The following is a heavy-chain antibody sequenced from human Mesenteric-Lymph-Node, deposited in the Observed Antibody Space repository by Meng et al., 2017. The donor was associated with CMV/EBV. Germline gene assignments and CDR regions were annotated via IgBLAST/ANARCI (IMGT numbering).Heavy chain of an antibody. J-gene: IGHJ6*02. CDR3: ARPTTGGGMDV. CDR1: RFPFSSYA. CDR2: ISGRGGST. Sequence: GESLKIPCAASRFPFSSYAMAWVRGVRQAPGRGLEWFTTISGRGGSTYYADPVKGRFTISRDNAKNSLYLQMNSLRAEDPAVYYCARPTTGGGMDVWGQGTTVTVSS. V-gene: IGHV3-23*01. D-gene: IGHD4-11*01.